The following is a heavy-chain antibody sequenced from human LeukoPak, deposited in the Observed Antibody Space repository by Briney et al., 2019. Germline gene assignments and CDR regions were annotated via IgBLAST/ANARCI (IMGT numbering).Heavy chain of an antibody. CDR1: GLTFDDSA. CDR3: ARGGSYRAPDYNYYYGMDV. D-gene: IGHD3-16*02. J-gene: IGHJ6*02. Sequence: GGSLRLSCAASGLTFDDSAMHWVRQVPGKGLEWVSGINRSGGTVGYADSVKGRFTISRDNAKNSLYLLMSSLRADDTAVYYCARGGSYRAPDYNYYYGMDVWGQGTTVTVSS. CDR2: INRSGGTV. V-gene: IGHV3-9*01.